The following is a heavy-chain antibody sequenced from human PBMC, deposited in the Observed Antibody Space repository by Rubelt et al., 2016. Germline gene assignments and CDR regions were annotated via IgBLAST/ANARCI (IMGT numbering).Heavy chain of an antibody. CDR3: ACQGVDEGGWLPNFYYYYGMDV. CDR2: IWYDGSNK. V-gene: IGHV3-33*01. J-gene: IGHJ6*02. Sequence: APGKGLEWVAVIWYDGSNKYYADSVKGRFTISRDNSKNTLYLQMNSLRAEDTAVYYCACQGVDEGGWLPNFYYYYGMDVWGQGTTVTVSS. D-gene: IGHD6-19*01.